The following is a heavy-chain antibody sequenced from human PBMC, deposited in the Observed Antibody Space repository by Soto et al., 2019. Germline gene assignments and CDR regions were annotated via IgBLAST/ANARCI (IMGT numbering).Heavy chain of an antibody. J-gene: IGHJ6*02. V-gene: IGHV3-30-3*01. CDR1: GFDFSSYA. CDR3: SAGLRDLGWNAIDV. D-gene: IGHD3-16*01. CDR2: ISDDGSNK. Sequence: QVQLVESGGGVVQPGRSLRLSCAASGFDFSSYAVHWVRQAPGKGLEWVALISDDGSNKYYADSVKGRFTISRDTSKSTVFLQMNTLRPEDTAVYHCSAGLRDLGWNAIDVWGLGTTVTVSS.